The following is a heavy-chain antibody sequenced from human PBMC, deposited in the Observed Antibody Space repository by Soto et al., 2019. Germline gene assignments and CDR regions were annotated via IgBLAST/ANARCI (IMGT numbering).Heavy chain of an antibody. CDR2: IIPIFGTA. D-gene: IGHD3-10*01. V-gene: IGHV1-69*01. CDR3: ARGLITIVRGVTFGPGNDYYYYGMDV. Sequence: QVQLVQSGAEVKKPGSSVKVSCKASGGTFSSYAISWVRQAPGQGLEWMGGIIPIFGTANYAQKLQGRVTITADESTSTAYMELSSLRSEDTAVYYCARGLITIVRGVTFGPGNDYYYYGMDVWGQGTTVTVSS. CDR1: GGTFSSYA. J-gene: IGHJ6*02.